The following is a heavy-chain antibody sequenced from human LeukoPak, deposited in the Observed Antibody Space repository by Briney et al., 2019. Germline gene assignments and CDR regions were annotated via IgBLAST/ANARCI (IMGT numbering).Heavy chain of an antibody. CDR2: IYYSGST. Sequence: SQTLSLTCTVSGGSISSGGYYWSWIRQHPGKGLEWIGYIYYSGSTYYHPSLKSRVTISVDTSKNQFSLKLSSVTAADTAVYYCARAADYYDSSGYYYVSLAHQKYYFDYWGQGTLVTVSS. CDR1: GGSISSGGYY. V-gene: IGHV4-31*03. CDR3: ARAADYYDSSGYYYVSLAHQKYYFDY. J-gene: IGHJ4*02. D-gene: IGHD3-22*01.